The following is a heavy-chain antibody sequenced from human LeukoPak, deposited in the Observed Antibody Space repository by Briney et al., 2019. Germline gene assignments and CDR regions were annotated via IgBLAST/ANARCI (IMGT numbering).Heavy chain of an antibody. CDR3: ARPVYYDSSGYYANAFDI. D-gene: IGHD3-22*01. CDR2: IYYSGST. Sequence: SETLSLTCTVSGGSISSSGYYWGWIRQPPGKGLEWIGSIYYSGSTYYNPSLKSRVTISVDTSKNQFSLKLSSVTAADTAVYYCARPVYYDSSGYYANAFDIWGQGTMVTVSS. J-gene: IGHJ3*02. V-gene: IGHV4-39*01. CDR1: GGSISSSGYY.